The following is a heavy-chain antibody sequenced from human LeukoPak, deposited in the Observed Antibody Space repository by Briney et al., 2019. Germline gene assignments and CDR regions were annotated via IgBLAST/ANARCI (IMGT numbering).Heavy chain of an antibody. CDR1: GGSISSGDYY. V-gene: IGHV4-30-4*01. CDR2: IYYSGST. J-gene: IGHJ5*02. CDR3: ASVLVVVAATDIGWFDP. D-gene: IGHD2-15*01. Sequence: PSETLSLTCTVSGGSISSGDYYWSWIRQPPGKGLEWIGYIYYSGSTYYNPSLKSRVTISVDTSKNQFSLKLSSVTAADTAVYYCASVLVVVAATDIGWFDPWGQGTLVTVSS.